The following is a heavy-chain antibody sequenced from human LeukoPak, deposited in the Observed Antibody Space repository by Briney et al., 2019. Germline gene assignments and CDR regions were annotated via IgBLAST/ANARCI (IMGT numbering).Heavy chain of an antibody. J-gene: IGHJ6*02. Sequence: GGSLRLSCVASGFTFTSDAMNWVRQAPGKGLEWVSSTVSRGTTQYADSVKGRFTVSRDTSKNTLYLQMNSLRAEDTAVYYCAKDLWDGGFWSGYQTPPYYYYYGMDVWGQGTTVTVSS. CDR3: AKDLWDGGFWSGYQTPPYYYYYGMDV. V-gene: IGHV3-23*01. CDR1: GFTFTSDA. D-gene: IGHD3-3*01. CDR2: TVSRGTT.